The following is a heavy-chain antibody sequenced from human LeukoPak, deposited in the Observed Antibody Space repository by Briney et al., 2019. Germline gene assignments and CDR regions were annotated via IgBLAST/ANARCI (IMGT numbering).Heavy chain of an antibody. CDR2: MNPNSGNT. CDR1: GYTFTSYD. D-gene: IGHD6-13*01. V-gene: IGHV1-8*03. J-gene: IGHJ6*03. CDR3: ARVTVGYSSSWYYYYYYMDV. Sequence: ASVKVSCKASGYTFTSYDINWVRQATGQGLEWMGWMNPNSGNTGYAQKFQGRVTITRNTSISTAYMELSSLRSEDTAVYYCARVTVGYSSSWYYYYYYMDVWGKGTTVTVSS.